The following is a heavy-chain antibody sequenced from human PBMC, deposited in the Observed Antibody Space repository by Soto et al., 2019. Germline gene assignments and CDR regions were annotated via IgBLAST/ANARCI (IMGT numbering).Heavy chain of an antibody. CDR2: IGSSGGNT. CDR3: AKDGGSSYYYYMDV. Sequence: EVQLLESGGGLVQPGGSLRLSCAASGFTFSSYTMTWVRQAPGKGLEWVAAIGSSGGNTDYADSVKGRFTISRDNSKNTLYLQISSLRADDTAVYYCAKDGGSSYYYYMDVWGKGTPLTVSS. D-gene: IGHD2-15*01. V-gene: IGHV3-23*01. J-gene: IGHJ6*03. CDR1: GFTFSSYT.